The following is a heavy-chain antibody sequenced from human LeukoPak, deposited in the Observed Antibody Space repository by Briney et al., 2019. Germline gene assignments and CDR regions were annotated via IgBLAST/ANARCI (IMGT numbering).Heavy chain of an antibody. CDR2: IWNDGSNK. Sequence: GRSLRLSCATSGFSFSSYGMHWVRQAPGKGLEWVAVIWNDGSNKKYADSVKGRFTISRDDSENTLYLHMNSLRAEDTAVYYCGRDYYGSGNWGPVGYWGQGTLVTVSS. CDR1: GFSFSSYG. D-gene: IGHD3-10*01. CDR3: GRDYYGSGNWGPVGY. J-gene: IGHJ4*02. V-gene: IGHV3-33*01.